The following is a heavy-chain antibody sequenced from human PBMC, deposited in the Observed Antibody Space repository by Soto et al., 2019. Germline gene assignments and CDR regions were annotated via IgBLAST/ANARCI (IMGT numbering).Heavy chain of an antibody. CDR3: ARGGYSYGYYYYYYMDV. J-gene: IGHJ6*03. CDR2: IYPGDSDT. CDR1: GYSFTSYW. D-gene: IGHD5-18*01. V-gene: IGHV5-51*01. Sequence: GESLKISCKGSGYSFTSYWIDWVRQMPGKGLEWMGIIYPGDSDTRYSPSFQGQVTISADKSISTAYLQWSSLKASDTAMYYCARGGYSYGYYYYYYMDVWGKGTTVTVSS.